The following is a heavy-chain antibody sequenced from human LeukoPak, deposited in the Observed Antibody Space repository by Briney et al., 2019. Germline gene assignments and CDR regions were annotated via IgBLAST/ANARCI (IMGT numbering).Heavy chain of an antibody. V-gene: IGHV4-59*11. CDR3: AGIVVAAVSWFDP. CDR1: GGSISSHY. Sequence: SETLSLTCTVSGGSISSHYWSWIRQPPGKGLEWIGYIYYSGSTNYNPSLKSRVTISVDTSKNQFSLKLSSVTAADTAVDYCAGIVVAAVSWFDPWGQGTLVTVSS. J-gene: IGHJ5*02. D-gene: IGHD3-22*01. CDR2: IYYSGST.